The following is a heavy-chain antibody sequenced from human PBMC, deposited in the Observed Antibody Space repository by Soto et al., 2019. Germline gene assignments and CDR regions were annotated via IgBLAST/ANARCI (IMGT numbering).Heavy chain of an antibody. J-gene: IGHJ3*02. V-gene: IGHV4-59*01. CDR3: ARDITRETFAYGANSADFDI. Sequence: SETLSLTCTVSGGSISGYYWTWIRQPPGKGLEWIGYVYYSGTTNYNPSLKSRVTISVDTSKNQFSLKLRSVTTADTAVYYCARDITRETFAYGANSADFDIWGQGTMVTV. CDR2: VYYSGTT. D-gene: IGHD4-17*01. CDR1: GGSISGYY.